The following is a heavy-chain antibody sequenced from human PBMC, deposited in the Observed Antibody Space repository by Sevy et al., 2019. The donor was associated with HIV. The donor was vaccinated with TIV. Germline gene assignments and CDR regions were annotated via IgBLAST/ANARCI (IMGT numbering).Heavy chain of an antibody. V-gene: IGHV3-30*03. D-gene: IGHD3-22*01. CDR3: ARNRDYYDSSGFSY. CDR2: LSYDGSDE. CDR1: GFTFSRYV. Sequence: GGSLRLSCAASGFTFSRYVMHWVRQAPGKGLEWLAVLSYDGSDESYADSVRGRFTISRDNSKNTLFLQMNSLRAEDTAVYYCARNRDYYDSSGFSYWGQGTLVTVSS. J-gene: IGHJ4*02.